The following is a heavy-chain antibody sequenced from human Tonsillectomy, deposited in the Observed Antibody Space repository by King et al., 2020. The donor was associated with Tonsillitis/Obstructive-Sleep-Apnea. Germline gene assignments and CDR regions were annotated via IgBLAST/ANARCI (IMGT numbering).Heavy chain of an antibody. Sequence: VQLQESGPGLVKPSETLSLTCTVSGGSISSYYWSWIRQPPGKGLEWIGYIYYSGSTNYKPSLKSRVTISVDTSKNQFSLKLSSVTAADTAVYYCARRDSSGYPFDYWGQGTLVTVSS. CDR3: ARRDSSGYPFDY. CDR2: IYYSGST. V-gene: IGHV4-59*08. D-gene: IGHD3-22*01. CDR1: GGSISSYY. J-gene: IGHJ4*02.